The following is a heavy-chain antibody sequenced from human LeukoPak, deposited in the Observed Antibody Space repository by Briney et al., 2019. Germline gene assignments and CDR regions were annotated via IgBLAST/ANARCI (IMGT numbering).Heavy chain of an antibody. Sequence: GASVKVSCKVSGYTLTELSMHWVRQAPGKGLEWMGGFDPEDGETIYAQKFQGRVTMTEDTSTDTAYMELSSPRSEDTAVYYCATDGNGRRYAFDIWGQGTMVTVSS. J-gene: IGHJ3*02. CDR3: ATDGNGRRYAFDI. CDR2: FDPEDGET. D-gene: IGHD1-26*01. V-gene: IGHV1-24*01. CDR1: GYTLTELS.